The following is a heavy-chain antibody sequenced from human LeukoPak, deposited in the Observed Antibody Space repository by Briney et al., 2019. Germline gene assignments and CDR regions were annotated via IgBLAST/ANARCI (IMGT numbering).Heavy chain of an antibody. V-gene: IGHV5-51*01. CDR2: IYPGDSDT. J-gene: IGHJ3*02. CDR1: GYTFNKYW. CDR3: ARMVTAAHDAFDI. Sequence: GESLKISCKGSGYTFNKYWIAWVRQMPGKGLEWMGIIYPGDSDTRYSPSFQGQVTISADKSISTAYLQWSSLKASDTAMYYCARMVTAAHDAFDIWGQGTMVTVSS. D-gene: IGHD2-21*02.